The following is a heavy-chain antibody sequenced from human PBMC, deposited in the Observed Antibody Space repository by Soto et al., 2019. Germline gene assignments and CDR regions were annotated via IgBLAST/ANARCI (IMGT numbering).Heavy chain of an antibody. CDR2: IFPIFGTT. J-gene: IGHJ3*02. CDR1: GGTFSSYP. V-gene: IGHV1-69*13. CDR3: AREASYCGGDCYSDAFDI. Sequence: SVKVSCKASGGTFSSYPITWVRQAPGQGLEWLGGIFPIFGTTNYAQRFEDRVTITADELTSTAYMELSSLRSEDTAVYYCAREASYCGGDCYSDAFDIWGQGTMVTVSS. D-gene: IGHD2-21*02.